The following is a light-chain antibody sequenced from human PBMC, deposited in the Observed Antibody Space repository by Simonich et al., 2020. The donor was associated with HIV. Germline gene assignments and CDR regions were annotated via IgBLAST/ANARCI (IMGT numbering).Light chain of an antibody. Sequence: DIQMTQSPSSLSASVGDRVTITCQARQDISNFLNCCQQKPGKAPNLLIYDASNLETGVPSRFSGSGSGTDVTFTISSLQPEDVATYYCQQYYSFPPTFGQGTKVEIK. CDR2: DAS. CDR1: QDISNF. V-gene: IGKV1-33*01. CDR3: QQYYSFPPT. J-gene: IGKJ1*01.